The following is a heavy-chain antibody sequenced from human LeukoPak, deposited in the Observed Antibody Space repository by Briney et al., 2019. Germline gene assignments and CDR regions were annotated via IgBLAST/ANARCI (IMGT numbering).Heavy chain of an antibody. V-gene: IGHV1-18*01. CDR3: ARELNEYDYVWGSYRLGPFFAFDS. Sequence: ASVKVSCKASGYTFTSYGISWVRQAPGQGLEWMGWISAYNGNTNYAQKLQGRVTMTTDTSTSTAYMELRSLRPDDTAVYYCARELNEYDYVWGSYRLGPFFAFDSWGQGTMVTVSS. D-gene: IGHD3-16*02. J-gene: IGHJ3*02. CDR2: ISAYNGNT. CDR1: GYTFTSYG.